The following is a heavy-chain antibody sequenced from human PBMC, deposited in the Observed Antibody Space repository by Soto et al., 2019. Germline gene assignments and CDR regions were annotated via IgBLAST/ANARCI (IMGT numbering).Heavy chain of an antibody. Sequence: QVQLQESGPGLVKPSQTLSLTCTVSGGSISSGGYYWSWIRQHPGKGLEWIGYIYYSGSTYYNPYLKSRVTISVETYKNQFSLKLSSVTAADTAVYYCAREEHYDSSGPMDIWGQGTMVTVSS. CDR3: AREEHYDSSGPMDI. V-gene: IGHV4-31*03. J-gene: IGHJ3*02. CDR2: IYYSGST. CDR1: GGSISSGGYY. D-gene: IGHD3-22*01.